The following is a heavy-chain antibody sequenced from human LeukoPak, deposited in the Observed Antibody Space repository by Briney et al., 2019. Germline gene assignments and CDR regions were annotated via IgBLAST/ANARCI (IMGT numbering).Heavy chain of an antibody. CDR2: ISGSGGST. D-gene: IGHD6-13*01. CDR3: AKTKKEVAAAASDY. Sequence: GGSLRLSCAASGFTFSSYGMSWVRQAPGKGLEWVSAISGSGGSTYYADSVKGRFTISRDNSKNTLYLQMNSLRAEDTAVYYCAKTKKEVAAAASDYWGQGTLVTVSS. J-gene: IGHJ4*02. V-gene: IGHV3-23*01. CDR1: GFTFSSYG.